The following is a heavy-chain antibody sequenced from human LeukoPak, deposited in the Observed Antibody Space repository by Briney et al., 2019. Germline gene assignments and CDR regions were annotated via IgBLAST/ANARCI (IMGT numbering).Heavy chain of an antibody. CDR1: GFTVSSNY. CDR2: IYNGGST. CDR3: ARDSGTYVPADDY. D-gene: IGHD1-26*01. J-gene: IGHJ4*02. Sequence: GGSLRLSCAASGFTVSSNYMSWVRQAPGKGLEWVSVIYNGGSTYYADSVKGRLTISRDNSKNTLYLKMNSLRAEDTAVYYCARDSGTYVPADDYWGQATLVTASS. V-gene: IGHV3-66*02.